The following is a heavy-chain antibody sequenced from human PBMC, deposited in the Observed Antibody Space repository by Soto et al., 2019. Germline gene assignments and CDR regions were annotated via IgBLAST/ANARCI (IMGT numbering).Heavy chain of an antibody. J-gene: IGHJ4*02. V-gene: IGHV1-69*02. CDR3: ATSSGYSYGQKAYGDLYYFDY. CDR1: GGTFSSYT. Sequence: GASVKVSCKASGGTFSSYTISWVRQAPGQGLEWMGRIIPILGIANYAQKFQGRVTITADKSTSTAYMELSSLRSEDTAVYYCATSSGYSYGQKAYGDLYYFDYWGQGTLVTVSS. D-gene: IGHD5-18*01. CDR2: IIPILGIA.